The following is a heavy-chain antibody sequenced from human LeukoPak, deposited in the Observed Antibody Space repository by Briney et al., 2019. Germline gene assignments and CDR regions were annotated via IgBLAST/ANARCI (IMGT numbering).Heavy chain of an antibody. J-gene: IGHJ5*02. CDR2: INHSGST. CDR3: ARGLRGIAAAGGWFDP. Sequence: SETLSLTCAVYGGSFSGYYWSWIRQPPGKGLEWIGEINHSGSTNYNPSLKGRVTISVDTSKNQFSLKLSSMTAADTAVYYCARGLRGIAAAGGWFDPWGQGTLVTVSS. D-gene: IGHD6-13*01. CDR1: GGSFSGYY. V-gene: IGHV4-34*01.